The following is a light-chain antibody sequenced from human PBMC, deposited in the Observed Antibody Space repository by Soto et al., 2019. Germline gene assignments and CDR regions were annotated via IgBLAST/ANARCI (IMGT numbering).Light chain of an antibody. CDR1: RSDVGAYNY. Sequence: QSALTQPASVSGSPGQSVTISCTGTRSDVGAYNYVSWYQQQPDKAPKLIIYEVSYRPSGVSDRFSGSKSGNTASLTISGLQAEDEADFYCSSYASRGTLVFGTGTKLTVL. CDR3: SSYASRGTLV. V-gene: IGLV2-14*01. J-gene: IGLJ1*01. CDR2: EVS.